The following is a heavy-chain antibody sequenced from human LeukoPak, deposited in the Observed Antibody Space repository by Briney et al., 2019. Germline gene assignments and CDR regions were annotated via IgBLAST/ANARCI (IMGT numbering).Heavy chain of an antibody. CDR3: GRGNKSFDP. J-gene: IGHJ5*02. CDR2: INPNTGGT. Sequence: ASVKVSCKASGYTFTAYYVHWVQQAPGQGLEWMGWINPNTGGTNYAQKFQGRVTMTKDTSINAAYMELNKLTSDDTAVYYCGRGNKSFDPWGQGTLVTVSS. V-gene: IGHV1-2*02. CDR1: GYTFTAYY.